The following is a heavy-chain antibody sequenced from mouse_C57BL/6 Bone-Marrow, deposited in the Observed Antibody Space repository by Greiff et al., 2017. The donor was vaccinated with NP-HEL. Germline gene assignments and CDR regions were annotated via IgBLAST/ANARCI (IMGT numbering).Heavy chain of an antibody. CDR3: ARGNNFFYYYAMDY. V-gene: IGHV1-81*01. Sequence: VQLQQSGAELARPGASVKLSCKASGYTFTSYGISWVKQRTGQGLEWIGEIYPRSGNTYYNEKFKGKATLTADKSSSTAYMELRSLTSEDSAVYFCARGNNFFYYYAMDYWGQGTSVTVSS. CDR1: GYTFTSYG. CDR2: IYPRSGNT. J-gene: IGHJ4*01.